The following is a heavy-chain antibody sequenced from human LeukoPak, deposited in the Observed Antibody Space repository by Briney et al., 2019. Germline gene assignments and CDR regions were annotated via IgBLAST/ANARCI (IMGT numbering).Heavy chain of an antibody. J-gene: IGHJ6*03. D-gene: IGHD1-1*01. CDR3: ASQVRLERRYYYYSMDV. V-gene: IGHV4-34*01. CDR1: GGSFSGYY. CDR2: IDHSGST. Sequence: PSETLSLTCAVYGGSFSGYYWSWIRQPPGKGLEWIGEIDHSGSTNYNPSLKSRVTISVDTSKNQFSLKLSSVTAADTAVYYCASQVRLERRYYYYSMDVRGKGTTVTVSS.